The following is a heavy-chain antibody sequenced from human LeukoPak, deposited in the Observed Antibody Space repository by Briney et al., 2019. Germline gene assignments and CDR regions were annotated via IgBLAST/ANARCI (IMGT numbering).Heavy chain of an antibody. D-gene: IGHD6-19*01. Sequence: GGSLRLSCAASGFTFSSYAMHWVRQAPGKGLEWVAVRSSDGKNKYYADSVKGRFTISRDNSKNTLYLQMNSLRAEDTALYYCARQTYSSGWFLDSWGQGTLVTVSS. J-gene: IGHJ4*02. CDR2: RSSDGKNK. CDR3: ARQTYSSGWFLDS. V-gene: IGHV3-30*04. CDR1: GFTFSSYA.